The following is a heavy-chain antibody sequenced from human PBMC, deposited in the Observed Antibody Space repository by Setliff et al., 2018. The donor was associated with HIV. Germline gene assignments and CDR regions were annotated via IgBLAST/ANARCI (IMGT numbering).Heavy chain of an antibody. J-gene: IGHJ4*02. CDR2: INSDGSDT. Sequence: PGGSLRLSCAASGFTFSSYWMHWVRQAPGKGLVWVSRINSDGSDTRYADSVKGRFTISRDNAKNTLYLQMNSLRAEDTAVYYCARRVYCSSTTCFDSWGQGTLVTVSS. CDR3: ARRVYCSSTTCFDS. D-gene: IGHD2-2*01. CDR1: GFTFSSYW. V-gene: IGHV3-74*01.